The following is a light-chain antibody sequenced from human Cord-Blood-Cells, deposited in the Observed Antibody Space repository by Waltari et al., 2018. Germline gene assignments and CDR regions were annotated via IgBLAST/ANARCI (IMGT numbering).Light chain of an antibody. CDR2: GAS. Sequence: EIVMTQSPATPHVSPGERATLSCRASQRGSSNLAWYQQKPGQAPRLLIYGASTRATGIPARFSGSGSGTEFTLTISSLQSEDFAVYYCQQYNNWPLTFGGGTKVEIK. V-gene: IGKV3D-15*01. J-gene: IGKJ4*01. CDR3: QQYNNWPLT. CDR1: QRGSSN.